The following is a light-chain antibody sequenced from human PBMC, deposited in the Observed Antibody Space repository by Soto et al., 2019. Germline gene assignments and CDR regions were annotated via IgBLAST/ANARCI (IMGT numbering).Light chain of an antibody. J-gene: IGLJ1*01. CDR2: GDS. Sequence: SYELTQPPSVSVAPGQTAKVIGGGNNIGRKSVQWYQQKPGQAPVLVVYGDSDRPSGIPQRFSDSKYWNTATLTIGRDEAGDEAVYYCQVWDTSNDHYVFGTGTKVTVL. CDR3: QVWDTSNDHYV. V-gene: IGLV3-21*02. CDR1: NIGRKS.